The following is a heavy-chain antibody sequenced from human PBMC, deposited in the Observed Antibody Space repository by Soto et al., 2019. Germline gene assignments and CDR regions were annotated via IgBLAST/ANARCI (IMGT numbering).Heavy chain of an antibody. CDR1: GFTFSSYA. CDR2: ISGSGGST. CDR3: AKGRSGDYAGYYFDY. D-gene: IGHD4-17*01. V-gene: IGHV3-23*01. Sequence: PGGSLRLSCAASGFTFSSYAMSWVRQAPGKGLEWVSAISGSGGSTYYADSVKGRFTISRDNSKNTLYLQMNSLRAEDTTVYYCAKGRSGDYAGYYFDYWGQGTLVTVSS. J-gene: IGHJ4*02.